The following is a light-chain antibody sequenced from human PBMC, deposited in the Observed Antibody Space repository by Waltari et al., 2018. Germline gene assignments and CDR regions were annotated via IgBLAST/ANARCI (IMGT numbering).Light chain of an antibody. CDR3: QQYYSTPHLT. CDR2: WAS. V-gene: IGKV4-1*01. J-gene: IGKJ4*01. Sequence: DIVMTQSPDSLAVSLGERATINCKSSQSVLYSSKNKNYLAWYQQKPGQPPKLLIYWASTRESGVPDRFSGSGSGTDFTLTISSLQAEDVAVYYCQQYYSTPHLTFGGGTKVEIK. CDR1: QSVLYSSKNKNY.